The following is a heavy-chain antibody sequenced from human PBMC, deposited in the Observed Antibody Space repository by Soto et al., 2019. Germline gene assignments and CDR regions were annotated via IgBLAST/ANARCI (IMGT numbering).Heavy chain of an antibody. J-gene: IGHJ4*02. Sequence: SETLSLTCTVSGGSISSYYWSWIRQPPGKGLEWIGYIYYSGSTNYNPSLKSRVTISVDTSKNQFSLKLSSVTAADTAVYYCARATPIVGATNPIFDYWGQGTLVTVSS. D-gene: IGHD1-26*01. CDR1: GGSISSYY. CDR2: IYYSGST. CDR3: ARATPIVGATNPIFDY. V-gene: IGHV4-59*01.